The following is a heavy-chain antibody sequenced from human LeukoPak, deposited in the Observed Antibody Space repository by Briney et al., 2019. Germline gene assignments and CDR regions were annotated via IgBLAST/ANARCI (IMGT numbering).Heavy chain of an antibody. CDR1: GFTFSSYW. J-gene: IGHJ4*02. CDR2: IKQDGSER. CDR3: ASPAYGDYALFDY. V-gene: IGHV3-7*01. Sequence: GGPLRLSCAASGFTFSSYWMSWVRQAPGKGLEWVANIKQDGSERYYVDSVKGRFTIFKDNAKNSLYLQMNSLRAEDTAVYYCASPAYGDYALFDYWGQGTLVTVSS. D-gene: IGHD4-17*01.